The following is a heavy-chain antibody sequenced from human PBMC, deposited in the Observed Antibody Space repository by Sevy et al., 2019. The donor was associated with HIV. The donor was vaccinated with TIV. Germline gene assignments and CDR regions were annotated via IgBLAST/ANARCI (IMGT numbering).Heavy chain of an antibody. D-gene: IGHD3-10*01. CDR3: ARGFRYRSYCSAVDF. V-gene: IGHV1-2*02. Sequence: ASVKVSCKASKYSFSDHYIHWVRQAPGQGLEWMGWINPDNGGTNYAQKFQGRVTMTRDTSISTTYMEMSSLGSDDTAVYYCARGFRYRSYCSAVDFWGQGTLVTVSS. CDR2: INPDNGGT. CDR1: KYSFSDHY. J-gene: IGHJ4*02.